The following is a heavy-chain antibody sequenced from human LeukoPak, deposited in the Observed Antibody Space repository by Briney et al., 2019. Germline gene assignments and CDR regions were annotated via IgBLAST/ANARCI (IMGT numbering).Heavy chain of an antibody. Sequence: PGGSLRLSCAASGWTIMYFAMACVRQAPGKGLEWVSSISGSGATTYYADSVKGRFTISRDNSNNTVYLQMNSLRAEDTAVYYCAKDQSRVGASDPFDSWGQGMQVGVSS. D-gene: IGHD1-26*01. CDR2: ISGSGATT. CDR1: GWTIMYFA. J-gene: IGHJ4*02. V-gene: IGHV3-23*01. CDR3: AKDQSRVGASDPFDS.